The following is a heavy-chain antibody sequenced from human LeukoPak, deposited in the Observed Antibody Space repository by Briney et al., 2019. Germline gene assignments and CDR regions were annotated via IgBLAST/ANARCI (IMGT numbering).Heavy chain of an antibody. CDR2: IYYSGST. D-gene: IGHD3-10*01. Sequence: PSETLSLTCTVSGGSISSSSYYWGWIRQPPGKGLEWIGSIYYSGSTYYNPSLKSRVTISVDTSKNQFSLKLSSVTAADTAVYYCARETILWFGELSFLPYYFDYWGQGTLVTVSS. V-gene: IGHV4-39*02. CDR1: GGSISSSSYY. CDR3: ARETILWFGELSFLPYYFDY. J-gene: IGHJ4*02.